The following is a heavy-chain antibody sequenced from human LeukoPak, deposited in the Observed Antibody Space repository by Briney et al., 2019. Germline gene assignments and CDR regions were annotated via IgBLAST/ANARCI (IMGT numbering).Heavy chain of an antibody. CDR3: ARRPLYDSSGYYFDY. D-gene: IGHD3-22*01. J-gene: IGHJ4*02. V-gene: IGHV1-69*13. CDR1: VGTFTSYA. CDR2: IIPIFGTA. Sequence: SVKVSCKASVGTFTSYAISWVPQAPGQGLEWMGGIIPIFGTANYAQKFQGRVTITADESTSSAYMELSSLSSEETAVYYCARRPLYDSSGYYFDYWGQGTLVTVSS.